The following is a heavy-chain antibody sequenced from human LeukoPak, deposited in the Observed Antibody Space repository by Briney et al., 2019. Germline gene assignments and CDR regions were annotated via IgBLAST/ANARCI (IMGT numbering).Heavy chain of an antibody. J-gene: IGHJ6*03. CDR2: IIPIFGTA. V-gene: IGHV1-69*06. D-gene: IGHD4-17*01. CDR1: GGTFSSYA. CDR3: GATVTSYYYYYMDV. Sequence: SVKVSCKASGGTFSSYAISWVRQAPGEGLEWMGGIIPIFGTANYAQKFQGRVTITADKSTSTAYMELSSLRSEDTAVYYCGATVTSYYYYYMDVWGKGTTVTVSS.